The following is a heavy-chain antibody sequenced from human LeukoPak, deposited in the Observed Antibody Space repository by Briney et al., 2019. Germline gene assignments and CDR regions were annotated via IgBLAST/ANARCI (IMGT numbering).Heavy chain of an antibody. Sequence: GASVKVSCKASGYTFTSYGISWVRQAPGQGLEWMGWISAYNGNTNYAQKLQGRVTMTTDTSTSTAYMELRSLRPDDTAVYYCAREAGSSWYLYYFDYWGQGTLVTVSS. CDR3: AREAGSSWYLYYFDY. CDR1: GYTFTSYG. J-gene: IGHJ4*02. D-gene: IGHD6-13*01. V-gene: IGHV1-18*01. CDR2: ISAYNGNT.